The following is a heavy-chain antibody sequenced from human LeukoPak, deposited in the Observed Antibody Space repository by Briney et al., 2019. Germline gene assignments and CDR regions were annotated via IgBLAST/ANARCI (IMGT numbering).Heavy chain of an antibody. J-gene: IGHJ4*02. CDR1: GFSFRNYG. D-gene: IGHD3-22*01. CDR3: AKERKSCYDPNGYYCGTCDY. CDR2: ISDRTGST. V-gene: IGHV3-23*01. Sequence: PGGSLRLSCATSGFSFRNYGMSWVRQAPGRGLEWVSSISDRTGSTYYADSVRGRFSISRDNSKNTLYLQMNSLRAADTAIYYCAKERKSCYDPNGYYCGTCDYWGQGTLVTVSS.